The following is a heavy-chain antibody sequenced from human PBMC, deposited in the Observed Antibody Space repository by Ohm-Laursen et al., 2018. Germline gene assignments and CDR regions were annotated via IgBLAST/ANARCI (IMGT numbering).Heavy chain of an antibody. J-gene: IGHJ4*02. V-gene: IGHV3-30*18. Sequence: SLRLSCTASGFTFSNYGMHWVRQAPGKGLGWVAVISYDGRIKYYADSVKGRFTISRDNSKNTLSLQMNGLRAEDAAVYYCAKEPCGGTCYYFDYWGQGTLVTVSS. CDR2: ISYDGRIK. CDR3: AKEPCGGTCYYFDY. D-gene: IGHD2-15*01. CDR1: GFTFSNYG.